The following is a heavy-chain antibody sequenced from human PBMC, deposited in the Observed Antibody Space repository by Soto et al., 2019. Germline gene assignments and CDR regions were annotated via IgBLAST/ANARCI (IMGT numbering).Heavy chain of an antibody. CDR2: ISSSSRTT. CDR1: GFTFSSYG. CDR3: AREWDGDGYNSGWFDP. Sequence: GGSLRLSCAASGFTFSSYGMSWVRQAPGKGLEWVSAISSSSRTTYCADSVKGRFTISRDNAKNSLYLQMNSLRAEDTAVYYCAREWDGDGYNSGWFDPWGQGTLVTVSS. V-gene: IGHV3-48*01. D-gene: IGHD5-12*01. J-gene: IGHJ5*02.